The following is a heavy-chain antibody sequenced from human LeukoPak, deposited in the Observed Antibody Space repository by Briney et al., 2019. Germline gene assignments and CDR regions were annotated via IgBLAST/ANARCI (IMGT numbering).Heavy chain of an antibody. Sequence: GGSLRLSCAASGFTFNNYVMNWVRRAPGKGLEWVSAITDSSTSTYYADSVKGRFTISRHNSENTLYLQMNSLRAEDTAVYYCAKGSSSSRPYYFDYWGQGTQVTVSS. D-gene: IGHD6-13*01. J-gene: IGHJ4*02. CDR2: ITDSSTST. CDR1: GFTFNNYV. V-gene: IGHV3-23*01. CDR3: AKGSSSSRPYYFDY.